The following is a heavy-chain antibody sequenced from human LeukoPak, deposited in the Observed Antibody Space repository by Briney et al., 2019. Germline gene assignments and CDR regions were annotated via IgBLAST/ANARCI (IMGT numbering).Heavy chain of an antibody. J-gene: IGHJ6*03. CDR3: ARGDTTIFGVVIPHMDV. CDR2: INHSGST. V-gene: IGHV4-34*01. CDR1: GGSFSGYY. D-gene: IGHD3-3*01. Sequence: SETLSLTCAVYGGSFSGYYWSWIRQPPGKGLEWIGEINHSGSTNYNPSLKSRVTISVDTSKNQFSLKLSSVTAADTAVYYCARGDTTIFGVVIPHMDVWGKGTTVTVSS.